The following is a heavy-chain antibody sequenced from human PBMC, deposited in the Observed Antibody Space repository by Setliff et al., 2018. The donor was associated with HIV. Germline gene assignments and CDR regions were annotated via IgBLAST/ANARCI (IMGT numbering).Heavy chain of an antibody. CDR2: INPSGGST. CDR3: ARDLDEAVKDADNYVPLDL. J-gene: IGHJ5*02. D-gene: IGHD3-16*01. V-gene: IGHV1-46*01. Sequence: ASVKVSCKASGYTFTSYCMHWVRQAPGQGLEWMGTINPSGGSTNYAQKFQDRVTITTDESTSTAYMELRSLASEDTAVYYCARDLDEAVKDADNYVPLDLWGQGTLVTVSS. CDR1: GYTFTSYC.